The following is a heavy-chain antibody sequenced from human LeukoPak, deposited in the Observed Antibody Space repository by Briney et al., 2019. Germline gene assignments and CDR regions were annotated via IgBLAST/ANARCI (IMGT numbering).Heavy chain of an antibody. D-gene: IGHD3-22*01. V-gene: IGHV3-53*01. CDR2: IYSGGST. Sequence: PGGSLRLSCAASGFTVSTYYMTWVRQAPGKGLECVSVIYSGGSTYYADSVKGRFTISRDNAKNTLYLQMNSLRAEDTAVYYCARAPSDSSGYYPEYFQHWGQGTLVTVSS. CDR1: GFTVSTYY. CDR3: ARAPSDSSGYYPEYFQH. J-gene: IGHJ1*01.